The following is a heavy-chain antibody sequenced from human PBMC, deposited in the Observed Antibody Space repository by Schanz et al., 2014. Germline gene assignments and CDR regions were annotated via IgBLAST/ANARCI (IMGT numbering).Heavy chain of an antibody. J-gene: IGHJ6*02. D-gene: IGHD3-10*01. CDR2: ISVYHGHT. CDR3: VRDAGWAFGDYHDMDF. V-gene: IGHV1-18*01. CDR1: GYTFNNHG. Sequence: QVQLVQSGGAVKKPGASATVSCKASGYTFNNHGISWVRQAPGQGLEWMGWISVYHGHTNYAEKVHGRVTMTTDTSTSAAYMELRSLISDDTTVYYCVRDAGWAFGDYHDMDFWGQGTSVTVSS.